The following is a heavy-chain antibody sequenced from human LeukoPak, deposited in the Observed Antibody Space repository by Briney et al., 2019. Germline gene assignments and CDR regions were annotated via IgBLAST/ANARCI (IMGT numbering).Heavy chain of an antibody. CDR2: IKEDGSVK. D-gene: IGHD6-19*01. CDR1: GFTFSSHW. V-gene: IGHV3-7*03. J-gene: IGHJ4*02. CDR3: VRYFTAVAPTLRLDY. Sequence: GGSLRLSCTASGFTFSSHWMTWVRQPPGKGLEWVANIKEDGSVKYYVDSVKGRFTISRDNTNNALYLQMNSLRVEDTAVYHCVRYFTAVAPTLRLDYWGQGTLVTASS.